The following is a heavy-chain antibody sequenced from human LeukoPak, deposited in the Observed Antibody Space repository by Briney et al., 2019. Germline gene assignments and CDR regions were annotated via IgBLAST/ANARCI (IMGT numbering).Heavy chain of an antibody. J-gene: IGHJ4*02. D-gene: IGHD3-9*01. Sequence: PGESLKISCKGSGYSFTSYWIGWVRQMPGKGLEWMGIIYPGDSDTRYSPSFQGQVTISADKSISTAYLQWSSLKASDTAMYYCARPHYDILTGYSYFDYWGQGTLVTVSS. V-gene: IGHV5-51*01. CDR3: ARPHYDILTGYSYFDY. CDR1: GYSFTSYW. CDR2: IYPGDSDT.